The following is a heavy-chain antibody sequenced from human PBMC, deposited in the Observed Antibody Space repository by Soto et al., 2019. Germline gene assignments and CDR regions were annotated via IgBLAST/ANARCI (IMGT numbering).Heavy chain of an antibody. CDR2: INPNSGGT. CDR1: GYTFTGSY. V-gene: IGHV1-2*04. D-gene: IGHD6-25*01. CDR3: ARGGLGYPHQLDY. J-gene: IGHJ4*02. Sequence: QVQLVQAGAEVKQHGPSVKVSCKASGYTFTGSYMHWVRQAPRQGLAWMGWINPNSGGTNYAQTFQGWVTMTRDTSISPAYMELSRLRSDDTDVYYCARGGLGYPHQLDYWGQGPLVTVSS.